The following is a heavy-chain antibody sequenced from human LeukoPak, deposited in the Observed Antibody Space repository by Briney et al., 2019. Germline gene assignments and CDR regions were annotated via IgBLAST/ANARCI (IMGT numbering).Heavy chain of an antibody. J-gene: IGHJ4*02. V-gene: IGHV3-30-3*01. Sequence: PGGSLRLSCAASGFIFSSYAVHWVRQAPGKGLEWVAFISFDGSNKYYADSVKGRFTISRDNSKNTLSLQMNSLRAEDTAVYYCARQVAGLDYWGQGTLVTVSS. CDR2: ISFDGSNK. D-gene: IGHD6-19*01. CDR3: ARQVAGLDY. CDR1: GFIFSSYA.